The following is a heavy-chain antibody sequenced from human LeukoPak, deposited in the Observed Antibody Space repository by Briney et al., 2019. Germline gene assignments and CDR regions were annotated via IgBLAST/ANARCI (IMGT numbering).Heavy chain of an antibody. J-gene: IGHJ4*02. CDR3: ARNSSGWYSRVLAY. CDR2: ISAYNGNT. V-gene: IGHV1-18*01. D-gene: IGHD6-19*01. Sequence: ASVKVSCKASGYTFTSYGISWVRQAPGQGLEWMGWISAYNGNTNYAQKLQGRVTMTTDTSTSTAYMELRSLRSDDTAVYYCARNSSGWYSRVLAYGGQETLVTFSP. CDR1: GYTFTSYG.